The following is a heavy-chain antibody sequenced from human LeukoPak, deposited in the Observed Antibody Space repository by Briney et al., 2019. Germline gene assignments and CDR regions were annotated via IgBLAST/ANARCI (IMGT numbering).Heavy chain of an antibody. Sequence: GGSLRLSCAASGFTFDDYTMHWVRQAPGKGLEWVSLISWDGGSTYYADSVKGRLTISRDNSKNSLYLQMNSLRTEDTALYYCAKDAATRSSGYSYGWIFDYWGQGTLVTVSS. CDR3: AKDAATRSSGYSYGWIFDY. CDR1: GFTFDDYT. V-gene: IGHV3-43*01. J-gene: IGHJ4*02. D-gene: IGHD5-18*01. CDR2: ISWDGGST.